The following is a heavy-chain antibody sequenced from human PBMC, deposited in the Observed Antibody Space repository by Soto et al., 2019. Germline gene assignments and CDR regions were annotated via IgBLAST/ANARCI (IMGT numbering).Heavy chain of an antibody. Sequence: AAVKVSCKASGYSFTSHYMHWVRQAPGQGLEWMGTIYPGGVNIGYAQKFKGRVTMTKDTSTSTVYMELNSLTSEDTAVYYCARDPYHVLMVNAPNLYGMDVWG. CDR1: GYSFTSHY. V-gene: IGHV1-46*01. CDR2: IYPGGVNI. D-gene: IGHD2-8*01. J-gene: IGHJ6*02. CDR3: ARDPYHVLMVNAPNLYGMDV.